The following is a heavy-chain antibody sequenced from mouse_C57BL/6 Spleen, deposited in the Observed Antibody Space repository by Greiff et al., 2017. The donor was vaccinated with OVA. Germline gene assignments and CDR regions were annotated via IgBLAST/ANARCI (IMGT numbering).Heavy chain of an antibody. CDR2: IDPSDSYT. J-gene: IGHJ2*01. D-gene: IGHD4-1*01. V-gene: IGHV1-50*01. CDR3: ARSGNWDDYFDY. CDR1: GYTFTSYW. Sequence: VQLQQPGAELVKPGASVKLSCKASGYTFTSYWMQWVKQRPGQGLEWIGEIDPSDSYTNYNQKFKGKATLTVDTSSSTAYMQLSSLTSEDSAVYYCARSGNWDDYFDYWGQGTTLTVSS.